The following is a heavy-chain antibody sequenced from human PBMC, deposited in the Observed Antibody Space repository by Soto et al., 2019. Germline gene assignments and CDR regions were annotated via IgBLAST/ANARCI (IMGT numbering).Heavy chain of an antibody. CDR2: IDPSDSYT. CDR3: ARHTYSSSWDYYYGMDV. D-gene: IGHD6-13*01. Sequence: PGESLKISCKGAGYSFTSYWISGVRQMPGKGLEWMGRIDPSDSYTNYSPSFQGHVTISADKSISTAYLQWSSLKASDTAMYYCARHTYSSSWDYYYGMDVWGQGTTVTVSS. CDR1: GYSFTSYW. V-gene: IGHV5-10-1*01. J-gene: IGHJ6*02.